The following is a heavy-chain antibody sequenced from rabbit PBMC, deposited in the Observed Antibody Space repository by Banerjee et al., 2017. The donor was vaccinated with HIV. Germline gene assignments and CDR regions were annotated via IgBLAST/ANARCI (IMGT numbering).Heavy chain of an antibody. CDR1: GFGFSSYY. CDR2: IYAGKGNT. D-gene: IGHD4-2*01. CDR3: ARSYAAYWYGMDL. J-gene: IGHJ6*01. Sequence: QLKETGGGLVQPGGSLTLSCKASGFGFSSYYVAWVRQAPGKGLEWIGIIYAGKGNTDYASWVNGRFTISSHNAQNTLYLQLNSLTAADTATYFCARSYAAYWYGMDLWGPGTLVTVS. V-gene: IGHV1S7*01.